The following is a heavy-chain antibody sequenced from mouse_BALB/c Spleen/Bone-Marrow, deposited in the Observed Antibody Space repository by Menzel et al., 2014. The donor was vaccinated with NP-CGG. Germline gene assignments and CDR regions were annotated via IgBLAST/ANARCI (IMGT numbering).Heavy chain of an antibody. Sequence: VQLQQSGPGLVAPSQSLSITCTVSGFPLTNYGVHWVRQPPGKGLEWLGVIWAGGSTNYNSALMSRLSISKDNSKNQVFLKMNSLQTDDTAMYYCARRGDGYYLDYWGQGTTLTVSS. V-gene: IGHV2-9*02. CDR1: GFPLTNYG. J-gene: IGHJ2*01. CDR2: IWAGGST. D-gene: IGHD2-3*01. CDR3: ARRGDGYYLDY.